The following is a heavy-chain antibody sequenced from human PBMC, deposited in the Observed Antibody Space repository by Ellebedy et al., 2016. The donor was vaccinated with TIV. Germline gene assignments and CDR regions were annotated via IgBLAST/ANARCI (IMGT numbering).Heavy chain of an antibody. CDR2: INEDGSEE. D-gene: IGHD4-17*01. J-gene: IGHJ3*02. Sequence: GGSLRLSCAASTNTFSDYWMSWVRQAPGKGLEWVANINEDGSEEYYVDSVRGRFTISRDNSKNSLYLHLNSLRAEDTAMYYCATDGSYGDYLSPTHAFVIWGQGTMVTVSS. V-gene: IGHV3-7*01. CDR3: ATDGSYGDYLSPTHAFVI. CDR1: TNTFSDYW.